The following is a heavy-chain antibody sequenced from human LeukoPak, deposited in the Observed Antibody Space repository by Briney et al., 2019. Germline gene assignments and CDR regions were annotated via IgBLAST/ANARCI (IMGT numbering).Heavy chain of an antibody. V-gene: IGHV4-34*01. Sequence: SEPLSLTCAVYGGSFSGYYWSWIRQPPGKGLQWIGEINHSGSTNYNPSLKSRVTISVDTSKNQFSLKLSSVTAADTAVYYCARLSSDDFWSGYYHYYYYMDVWGKGTTVTVSS. J-gene: IGHJ6*03. CDR3: ARLSSDDFWSGYYHYYYYMDV. D-gene: IGHD3-3*01. CDR1: GGSFSGYY. CDR2: INHSGST.